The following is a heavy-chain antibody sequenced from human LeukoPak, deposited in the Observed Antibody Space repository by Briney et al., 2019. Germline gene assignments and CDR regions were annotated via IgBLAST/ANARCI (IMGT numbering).Heavy chain of an antibody. J-gene: IGHJ4*02. V-gene: IGHV1-8*01. D-gene: IGHD2-2*01. CDR2: MNPNSGNP. CDR1: GYTFTSYD. Sequence: ASVKVSCKASGYTFTSYDINWVRQATGQGLEWMGWMNPNSGNPGYAQKFQGRVTMTRNTSISTAYMELSSLRSEDTAVYYCARGGGLYCSSTSCYDVGVDYWGQGTLVTVSS. CDR3: ARGGGLYCSSTSCYDVGVDY.